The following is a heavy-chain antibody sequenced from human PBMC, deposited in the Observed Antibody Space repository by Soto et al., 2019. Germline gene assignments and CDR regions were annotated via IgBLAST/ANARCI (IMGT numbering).Heavy chain of an antibody. CDR2: IYTSGST. D-gene: IGHD2-15*01. V-gene: IGHV4-4*07. CDR3: ARGYCSGGSCYFGGKYWFDP. J-gene: IGHJ5*02. Sequence: QVQLQESGPGLVKPSETLSLTCTVSGGSISSYYWSWIRQPAGKGLEWIGRIYTSGSTNYNPSLKRRVTMSVDTSKNQFSLKLSSVTAADTAVYYCARGYCSGGSCYFGGKYWFDPWGQGTLVTVSS. CDR1: GGSISSYY.